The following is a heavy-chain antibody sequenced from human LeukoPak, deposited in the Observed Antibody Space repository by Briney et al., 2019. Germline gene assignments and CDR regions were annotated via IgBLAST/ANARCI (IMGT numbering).Heavy chain of an antibody. D-gene: IGHD6-19*01. V-gene: IGHV4-59*01. CDR3: ARETSLAGFASGLGFNY. J-gene: IGHJ4*02. CDR2: IYDSGYT. CDR1: DGSISGYY. Sequence: SETLSLTCTVSDGSISGYYWSWIRQPPGKGLEWIGYIYDSGYTNYNPSLKSRVTMSIDTSKNHFSLKLTSVTAADTATYYCARETSLAGFASGLGFNYWGQGILVTVSS.